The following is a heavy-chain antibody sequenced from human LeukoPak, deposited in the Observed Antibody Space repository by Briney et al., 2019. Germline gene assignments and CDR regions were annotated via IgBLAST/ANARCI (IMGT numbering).Heavy chain of an antibody. V-gene: IGHV3-7*01. D-gene: IGHD2-15*01. J-gene: IGHJ3*02. Sequence: GGSLRLSCAASGFTFSSYWMSWVRQAPGKGLEWVANIKQDGSEKYYVDSVKGRFTISRDNAKNSLYLQMNSLRAEDTAVYYCARDPGPIYCSGGSCYADAFDIWGQGTMVTVSS. CDR3: ARDPGPIYCSGGSCYADAFDI. CDR2: IKQDGSEK. CDR1: GFTFSSYW.